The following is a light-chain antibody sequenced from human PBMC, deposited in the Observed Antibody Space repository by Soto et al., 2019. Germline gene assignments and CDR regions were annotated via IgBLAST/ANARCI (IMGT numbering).Light chain of an antibody. J-gene: IGKJ3*01. CDR2: GTS. V-gene: IGKV3-20*01. CDR3: QQSHSSFT. CDR1: QSVSSSY. Sequence: EIVLTQSPGTLSLSPGERATLSCRASQSVSSSYLGWYQQKPGQPPRLLIYGTSIRATGIPDRFSGSGSGTDFTLTISRLEPEDFAVYYCQQSHSSFTFGPGTKVDI.